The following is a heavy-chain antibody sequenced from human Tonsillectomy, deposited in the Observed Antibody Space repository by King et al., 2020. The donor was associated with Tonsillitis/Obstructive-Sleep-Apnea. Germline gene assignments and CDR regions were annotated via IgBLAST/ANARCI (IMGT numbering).Heavy chain of an antibody. CDR3: ARDRSGGVRPGTSPNNWCDP. J-gene: IGHJ5*02. Sequence: VQLVESGAEVKKPGASVKVSCKTSGYTFTDHYMHWVRQAPGQGLEWMGRINPNSGDTTYAQKFQGRVTMTGDTSISTAYMELSSLRSDDTAVYYCARDRSGGVRPGTSPNNWCDPWGQGTLVTVSS. V-gene: IGHV1-2*06. CDR1: GYTFTDHY. CDR2: INPNSGDT. D-gene: IGHD1-1*01.